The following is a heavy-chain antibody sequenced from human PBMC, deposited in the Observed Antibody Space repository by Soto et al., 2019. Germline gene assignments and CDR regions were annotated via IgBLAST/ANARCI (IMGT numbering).Heavy chain of an antibody. CDR3: ARVRDKSGYDHYFDY. CDR1: GYTFTSYG. D-gene: IGHD5-12*01. V-gene: IGHV1-18*01. CDR2: ISAYNGNT. Sequence: QVQLVQSGAEVKKPGASVKVSCKASGYTFTSYGISWVRQATGKGLEWMGWISAYNGNTNYAQKLQGRVTNTTDTSTSIVYMELRSLRSDDTAVYYCARVRDKSGYDHYFDYWGQGTLVTVSS. J-gene: IGHJ4*02.